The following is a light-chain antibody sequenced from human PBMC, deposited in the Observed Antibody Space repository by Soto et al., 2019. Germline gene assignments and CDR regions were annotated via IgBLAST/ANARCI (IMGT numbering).Light chain of an antibody. CDR2: GAS. Sequence: EIVLTQSPGTLSLSPGEGATLSCRASQSVSSNLAWYQQKPGQAPRLLIYGASTRATGIPARFSGSGSGTEFTLTISSLQSEDFAVYYCQQYNNWPATFGQGTKVDI. J-gene: IGKJ1*01. CDR1: QSVSSN. CDR3: QQYNNWPAT. V-gene: IGKV3-15*01.